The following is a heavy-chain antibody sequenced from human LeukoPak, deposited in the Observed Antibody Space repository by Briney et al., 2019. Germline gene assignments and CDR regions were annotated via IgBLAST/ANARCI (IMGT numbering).Heavy chain of an antibody. CDR1: GFTFSSYG. Sequence: GGSLRLSCAASGFTFSSYGMHWVRQAPGKGLEWVAVIWYDGSNKYYADSMKGRFTISRDNSKNTLYLQMNSLRAEDTAVYYCAREGYSGYDRGFDYWGQGTLVTVSS. D-gene: IGHD5-12*01. J-gene: IGHJ4*02. CDR2: IWYDGSNK. CDR3: AREGYSGYDRGFDY. V-gene: IGHV3-33*01.